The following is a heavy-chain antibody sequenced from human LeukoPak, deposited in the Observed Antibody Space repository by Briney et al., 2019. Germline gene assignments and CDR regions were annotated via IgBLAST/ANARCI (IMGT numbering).Heavy chain of an antibody. V-gene: IGHV4-39*02. J-gene: IGHJ4*02. Sequence: KPSESLSLTCSVSGGSISSGVYYWGWIRQPPGKGLEWIGTIYYNGATQYSSSLKSRVTISLDTSKNQFSLNLRFLTAADTAVYYCAREDLGDGSNTRGYWGQGTLVIVSS. CDR1: GGSISSGVYY. D-gene: IGHD5-24*01. CDR3: AREDLGDGSNTRGY. CDR2: IYYNGAT.